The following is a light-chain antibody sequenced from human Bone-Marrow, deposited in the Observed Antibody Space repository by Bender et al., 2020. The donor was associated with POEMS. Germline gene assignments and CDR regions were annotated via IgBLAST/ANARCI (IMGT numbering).Light chain of an antibody. Sequence: QSVLTQPPSASGTPGQRVTISCSGSSSNIGSNYVYWYQQLPGTAPKLLIYGYNNRPSGVPDRFSGSKSGTSASLAITGLQAEDEGDYYCTSYGGSDNWVFGGGTKLTVL. CDR2: GYN. CDR1: SSNIGSNY. V-gene: IGLV1-47*02. J-gene: IGLJ3*02. CDR3: TSYGGSDNWV.